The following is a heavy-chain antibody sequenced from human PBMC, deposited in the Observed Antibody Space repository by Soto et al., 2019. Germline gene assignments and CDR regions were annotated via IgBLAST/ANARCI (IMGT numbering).Heavy chain of an antibody. J-gene: IGHJ3*02. CDR2: MSHSGGT. CDR1: GGSVSSGSYY. Sequence: QVQLQQWGAGLLKPSETLSLTCAVYGGSVSSGSYYWSWIRQPPGKGLEWIGEMSHSGGTHFNPSFKSRVTISVDTSKNQFSLKMSFVTAADTALYYCARVERGTATTVVDAFDIWGPGTMVTVSS. V-gene: IGHV4-34*01. CDR3: ARVERGTATTVVDAFDI. D-gene: IGHD1-1*01.